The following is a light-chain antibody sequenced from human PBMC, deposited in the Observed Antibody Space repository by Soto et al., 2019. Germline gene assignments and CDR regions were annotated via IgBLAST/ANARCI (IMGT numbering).Light chain of an antibody. Sequence: HSALTQPPSASGSPGQSVTISCTGTSSDVGAYNYVSWYQHRPGKAPKLMIYEVTKRPSGVPDRFSGAKSGNTASLTVSGLQAEDEADYYCTSHAGTNNFPYVFGTGTKVTVL. J-gene: IGLJ1*01. V-gene: IGLV2-8*01. CDR2: EVT. CDR1: SSDVGAYNY. CDR3: TSHAGTNNFPYV.